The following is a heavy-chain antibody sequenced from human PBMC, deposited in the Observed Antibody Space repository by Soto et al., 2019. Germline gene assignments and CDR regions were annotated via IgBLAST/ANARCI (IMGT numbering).Heavy chain of an antibody. CDR2: IKVDGSAK. CDR3: ARGHTISPNWFDN. D-gene: IGHD2-2*01. J-gene: IGHJ5*02. V-gene: IGHV3-7*03. CDR1: GFTFSTYW. Sequence: PXGSLKLSFAAAGFTFSTYWMGWVRQPPGKGLDWVANIKVDGSAKYYVDAVKGRFTISRDNAQNSLYLQMDSLRTEDTAVYYCARGHTISPNWFDNWGQGTLVTVSS.